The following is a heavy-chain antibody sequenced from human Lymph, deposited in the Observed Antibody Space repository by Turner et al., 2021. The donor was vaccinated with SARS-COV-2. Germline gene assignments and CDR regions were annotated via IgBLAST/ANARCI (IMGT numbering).Heavy chain of an antibody. Sequence: EVQLLESWGGLVQPGGSLRLSCAARGFTFSSYAMSWVRQDPGKGLEWVSAISGSGGDTYYADSVKGRFTISRDNSKNTLYLQMNSLRAEDTAVYYCAKGVRGAMIVVVIPYFDYWGQGTLVTVSS. CDR1: GFTFSSYA. V-gene: IGHV3-23*01. D-gene: IGHD3-22*01. J-gene: IGHJ4*02. CDR2: ISGSGGDT. CDR3: AKGVRGAMIVVVIPYFDY.